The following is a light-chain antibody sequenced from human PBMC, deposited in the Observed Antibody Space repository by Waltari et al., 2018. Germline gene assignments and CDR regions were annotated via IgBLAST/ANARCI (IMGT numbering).Light chain of an antibody. CDR3: QKYNSAPRT. CDR2: AAS. CDR1: QGISNY. V-gene: IGKV1-27*01. Sequence: DIQMTQSPSSLSASVGDRVTITCRASQGISNYLAWYQQYPGKAPKLLIYAASTLQSGVLSRCSGSGSGADFTLTISSVQPEDVGTYDCQKYNSAPRTFGQGTKVAIK. J-gene: IGKJ1*01.